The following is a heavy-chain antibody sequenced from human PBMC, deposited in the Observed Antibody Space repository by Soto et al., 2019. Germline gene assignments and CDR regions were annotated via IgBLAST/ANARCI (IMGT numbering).Heavy chain of an antibody. CDR1: GFTFDEYA. Sequence: ELQMVESGGGLVQPGRSLRLSCAASGFTFDEYAMHWVRQAPGKGLEWVSGIAWDSNKKNYADSVKGRFTISRDNAKNPLYLQMDSLRPRDSAFYYCEKANGFSLSLQGDWLDPGGEEPRVSVFS. CDR2: IAWDSNKK. CDR3: EKANGFSLSLQGDWLDP. D-gene: IGHD5-18*01. J-gene: IGHJ5*02. V-gene: IGHV3-9*01.